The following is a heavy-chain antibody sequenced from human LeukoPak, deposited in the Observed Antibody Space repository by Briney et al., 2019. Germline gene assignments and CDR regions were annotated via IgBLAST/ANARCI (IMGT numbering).Heavy chain of an antibody. J-gene: IGHJ4*02. CDR1: GITVSSNY. Sequence: GGSLRLFCAASGITVSSNYTSWVRQAPGKGLEWVSVIYSGGRTYYADSVKGRFTISRDNSKNTVYLQMNTLRAEDTAVYYCARGGTTVTKTFDSWGQGTLVTVSS. V-gene: IGHV3-53*01. CDR2: IYSGGRT. D-gene: IGHD4-17*01. CDR3: ARGGTTVTKTFDS.